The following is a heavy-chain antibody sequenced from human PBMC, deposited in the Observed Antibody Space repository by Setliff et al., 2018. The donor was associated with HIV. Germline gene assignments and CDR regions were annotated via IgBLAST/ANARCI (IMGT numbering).Heavy chain of an antibody. D-gene: IGHD2-8*01. V-gene: IGHV1-69*13. J-gene: IGHJ4*02. CDR2: IIPIARAP. CDR3: ASGSGYCKNGNCYIGVHKNPDKYYFDY. CDR1: GDTFSTYV. Sequence: SVKVSCKSSGDTFSTYVFTWVRQAPGQGLEWMGGIIPIARAPNYAQKFQGRVTITADESTSTVYMELSSLRSEDTAVYYCASGSGYCKNGNCYIGVHKNPDKYYFDYWGQGTLVTVSS.